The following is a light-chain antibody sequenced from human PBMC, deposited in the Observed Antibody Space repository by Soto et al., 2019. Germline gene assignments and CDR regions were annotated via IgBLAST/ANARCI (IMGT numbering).Light chain of an antibody. Sequence: QSVLTQPASVSGSPGQSITISCTGTKSDIGVYNYVSWYQQHPGKAPKLVICEVTNRPSGVSSRFSGSKSGNTASLTISGLRAEDEADYYCSSYTDTSTLVFGSGTKLTVL. V-gene: IGLV2-14*01. CDR1: KSDIGVYNY. J-gene: IGLJ1*01. CDR2: EVT. CDR3: SSYTDTSTLV.